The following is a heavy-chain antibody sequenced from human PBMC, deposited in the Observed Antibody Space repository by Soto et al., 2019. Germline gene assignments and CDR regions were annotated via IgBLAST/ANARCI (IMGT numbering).Heavy chain of an antibody. CDR1: GGSISSGDYY. V-gene: IGHV4-30-4*01. CDR3: ARDGYCSGGSCYSNFDY. J-gene: IGHJ4*02. D-gene: IGHD2-15*01. Sequence: QVQLQESGPGLVKPSQTLSLTCTVSGGSISSGDYYWSWIRQPPGKGLEWIGYIYYSGSTYYNPSLKSRVTISVDTSKNQFSLKLSSVTAADPAVYYCARDGYCSGGSCYSNFDYWGQVTMVTVFS. CDR2: IYYSGST.